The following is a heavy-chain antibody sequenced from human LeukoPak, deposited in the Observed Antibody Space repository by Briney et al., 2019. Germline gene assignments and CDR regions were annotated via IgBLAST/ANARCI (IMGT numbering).Heavy chain of an antibody. J-gene: IGHJ4*02. CDR1: GFTFSSYS. D-gene: IGHD6-19*01. V-gene: IGHV3-21*01. Sequence: PGGSLRLSCAASGFTFSSYSMNWVRQAPGKGLEWVSSISSSSSYIYYADSVKGRFTISRDNAKNSLYLHMNSLRAEDTAVYYCAREKVDGSGWYVDIDYWGQGALVTVSS. CDR3: AREKVDGSGWYVDIDY. CDR2: ISSSSSYI.